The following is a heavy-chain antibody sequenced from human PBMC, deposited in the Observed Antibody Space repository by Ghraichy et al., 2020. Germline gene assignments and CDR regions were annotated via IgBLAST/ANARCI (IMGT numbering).Heavy chain of an antibody. CDR2: IKQDGSAK. J-gene: IGHJ6*01. CDR3: ARDYYYGSGSYPYNYYYYYGM. D-gene: IGHD3-10*01. Sequence: KIKQDGSAKYYVDSVKGRFTISRDNAKNSLYLQMNSLRAEDTAVYYCARDYYYGSGSYPYNYYYYYGM. V-gene: IGHV3-7*04.